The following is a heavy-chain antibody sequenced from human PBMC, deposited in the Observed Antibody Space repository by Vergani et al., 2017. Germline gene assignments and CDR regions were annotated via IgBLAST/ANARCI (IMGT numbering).Heavy chain of an antibody. CDR2: ISGSGGST. J-gene: IGHJ4*02. Sequence: EVQLLESGGGLVQPGGSLRLSCAASGFTFSSYAMSWVRQAPGKGLEWVSAISGSGGSTYYADSVKGRFTISRDNSKNTLYLQMNSLRAEDTALYYCARAVTGFGGVIPSYYFDYWGQGTLVTVSS. V-gene: IGHV3-23*01. CDR3: ARAVTGFGGVIPSYYFDY. D-gene: IGHD3-16*02. CDR1: GFTFSSYA.